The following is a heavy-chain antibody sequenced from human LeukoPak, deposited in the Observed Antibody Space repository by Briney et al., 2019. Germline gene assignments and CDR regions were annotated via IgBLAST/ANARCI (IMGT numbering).Heavy chain of an antibody. V-gene: IGHV1-8*01. CDR1: GYTFSDHD. CDR3: ASAIAVAATGLDY. D-gene: IGHD6-19*01. Sequence: ASVKVSCKASGYTFSDHDVNWVRQAPGQGLEWMGWMNPNTGNTGFAQRFQGRVTMTRNTPITTAYMELSSLRSEDTAVYYCASAIAVAATGLDYWGQGTLVTVSS. J-gene: IGHJ4*02. CDR2: MNPNTGNT.